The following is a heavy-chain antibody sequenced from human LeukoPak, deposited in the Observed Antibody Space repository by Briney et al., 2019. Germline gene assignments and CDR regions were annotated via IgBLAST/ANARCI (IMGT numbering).Heavy chain of an antibody. CDR3: ARGYSSSWLDY. J-gene: IGHJ4*02. Sequence: SETLSLTCAVYGGSFSGYYWRWLRQPPGKGREWIGYISYGGGTNYNPSLKSQVTISVDTSKNQFPLKPSSVTAADTAVYYCARGYSSSWLDYWGQGTLVTVSS. V-gene: IGHV4-59*01. D-gene: IGHD6-13*01. CDR1: GGSFSGYY. CDR2: ISYGGGT.